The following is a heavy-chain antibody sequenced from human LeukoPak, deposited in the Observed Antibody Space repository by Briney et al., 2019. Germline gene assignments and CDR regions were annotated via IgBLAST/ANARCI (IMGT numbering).Heavy chain of an antibody. V-gene: IGHV3-23*01. CDR1: GFTFSSYA. Sequence: GGSLRLSCAASGFTFSSYAMSWVRQAPGKGLEWVSAITPSGDGTYYAASVKGRFTISRDNSKNTLYLQMDSLRADDTAKYYCARDSPVATWWGQGTLVTVSS. D-gene: IGHD1-26*01. J-gene: IGHJ4*02. CDR2: ITPSGDGT. CDR3: ARDSPVATW.